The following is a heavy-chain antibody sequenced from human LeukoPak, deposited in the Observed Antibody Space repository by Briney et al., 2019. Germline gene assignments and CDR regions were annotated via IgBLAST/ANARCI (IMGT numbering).Heavy chain of an antibody. J-gene: IGHJ6*03. CDR2: MNPNSGNT. CDR3: ARAHYYDSSGYDMDV. Sequence: ASVTVSCKASGYTFTSYDINWVRQATGQGLEWMGWMNPNSGNTGYAQKFQGRVTMTRDMSTSTVYMELSSLRSEDTAVYYCARAHYYDSSGYDMDVWGKGTTVTVSS. CDR1: GYTFTSYD. V-gene: IGHV1-8*02. D-gene: IGHD3-22*01.